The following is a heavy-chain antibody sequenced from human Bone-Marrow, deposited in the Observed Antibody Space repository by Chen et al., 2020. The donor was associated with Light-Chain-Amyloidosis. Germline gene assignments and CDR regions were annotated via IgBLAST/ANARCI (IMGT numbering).Heavy chain of an antibody. D-gene: IGHD5-12*01. CDR2: IYPDDSDA. Sequence: EVQLEQSGPEVKKPGESLKISCKGSGYTFPNYWIGWVRQMPGKGLEWMGVIYPDDSDARYSPSFEGQVTISADKSITTAYLQWRSREASDTAMYYCARRRDGYNFDYWGQGTLVTVSS. CDR3: ARRRDGYNFDY. CDR1: GYTFPNYW. V-gene: IGHV5-51*01. J-gene: IGHJ4*02.